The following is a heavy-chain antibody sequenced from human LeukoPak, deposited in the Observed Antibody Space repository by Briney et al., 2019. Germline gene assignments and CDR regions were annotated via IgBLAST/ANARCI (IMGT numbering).Heavy chain of an antibody. CDR1: GYKFTNYW. CDR2: IYPGDSET. J-gene: IGHJ4*02. CDR3: ARAPRTGQGDYVPVL. Sequence: GESLKISCKASGYKFTNYWIGWVRQMPGKGLEWMTIIYPGDSETRYSPSFQGQVTISADKSIGTMYLQWSSLKASDTAMYYCARAPRTGQGDYVPVLWGQGTLVIVSS. D-gene: IGHD4-17*01. V-gene: IGHV5-51*01.